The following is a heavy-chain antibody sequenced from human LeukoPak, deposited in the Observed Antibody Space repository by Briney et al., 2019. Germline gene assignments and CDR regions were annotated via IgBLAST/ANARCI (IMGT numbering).Heavy chain of an antibody. CDR3: ASDRRYCSSTSCYENWFDP. J-gene: IGHJ5*02. V-gene: IGHV1-8*01. CDR1: GYTFTSYD. D-gene: IGHD2-2*01. Sequence: ASVKVSCKASGYTFTSYDINWVRQATGQGLEWMGWMNPNSGNTGYAQKFQGRVTMTRNTSISTAYMELSSLRSEDTAVYYCASDRRYCSSTSCYENWFDPWGQGTLVTVSS. CDR2: MNPNSGNT.